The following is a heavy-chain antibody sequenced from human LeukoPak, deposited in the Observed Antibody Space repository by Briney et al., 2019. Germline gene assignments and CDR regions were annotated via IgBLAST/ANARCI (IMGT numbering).Heavy chain of an antibody. CDR3: GRKIRWTGYSSTRPYYFDY. D-gene: IGHD2-2*01. J-gene: IGHJ4*02. CDR2: ISGSGGST. Sequence: GGSLRLSCAASGFTFSSYAMSWVRQAPGKGLEGFSAISGSGGSTYCADSVKGRFPIPRDNSKTTLYLQVNSLRSEDTAVYYCGRKIRWTGYSSTRPYYFDYWGQGTLVTVSS. V-gene: IGHV3-23*01. CDR1: GFTFSSYA.